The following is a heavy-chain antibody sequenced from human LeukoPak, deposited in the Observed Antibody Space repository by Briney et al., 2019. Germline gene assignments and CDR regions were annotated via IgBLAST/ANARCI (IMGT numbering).Heavy chain of an antibody. D-gene: IGHD2-2*01. V-gene: IGHV1-2*02. CDR3: ATSPNCSSTSCGGG. Sequence: ASVKVSCKASGYTFTGYYMHWVRQAPGQGLEWMGWINPNSGGTNYAQKFQGGVTMTRDTSISTAYMELSGLRSDDTAVYYCATSPNCSSTSCGGGWGQGTLVTVSS. CDR2: INPNSGGT. J-gene: IGHJ4*02. CDR1: GYTFTGYY.